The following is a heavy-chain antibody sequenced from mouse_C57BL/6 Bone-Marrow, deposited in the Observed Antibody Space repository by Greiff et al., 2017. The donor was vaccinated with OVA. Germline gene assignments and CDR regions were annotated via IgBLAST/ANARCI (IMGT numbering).Heavy chain of an antibody. J-gene: IGHJ1*03. CDR1: GYTFTSYW. CDR3: ARRIFGSYDYGSSPSYWYFDV. Sequence: QVQLQQPGAELVRPGSSVKLSCKASGYTFTSYWMDWVKQRPGQGLEWIGNIYPSDSETHYNQKFKDKATLTVDKSSSTAYMQLSSLTSEDSAVYYCARRIFGSYDYGSSPSYWYFDVWGTGTTVTVSS. D-gene: IGHD1-1*01. V-gene: IGHV1-61*01. CDR2: IYPSDSET.